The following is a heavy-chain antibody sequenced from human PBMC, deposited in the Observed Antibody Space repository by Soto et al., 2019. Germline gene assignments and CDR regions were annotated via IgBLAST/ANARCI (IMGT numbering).Heavy chain of an antibody. J-gene: IGHJ5*02. Sequence: SETLSLTCAVSGGSIGTSAYYWGWIRQAPGKGLEWIGSINHSGNTYLSPSLKDRVTMSVDTSKNSFSLKLRSATAADTGLYYCSRRAPEGFDPWGQGTLDTVST. CDR3: SRRAPEGFDP. CDR2: INHSGNT. CDR1: GGSIGTSAYY. V-gene: IGHV4-39*01.